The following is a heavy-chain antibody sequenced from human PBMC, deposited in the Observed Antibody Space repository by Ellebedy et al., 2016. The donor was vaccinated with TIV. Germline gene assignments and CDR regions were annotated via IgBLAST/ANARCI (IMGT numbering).Heavy chain of an antibody. CDR1: GASISSYY. J-gene: IGHJ4*02. V-gene: IGHV4-59*01. CDR3: ARDGYLHDGFDY. Sequence: SETLSLTCTVSGASISSYYWSWIRQPPGKGLEWIAYIYYSGSTNYNSSLKSRVTISVDTSKNQFSLKLSSVTAADTAVYYCARDGYLHDGFDYWGQGTPVTVSS. CDR2: IYYSGST. D-gene: IGHD2-15*01.